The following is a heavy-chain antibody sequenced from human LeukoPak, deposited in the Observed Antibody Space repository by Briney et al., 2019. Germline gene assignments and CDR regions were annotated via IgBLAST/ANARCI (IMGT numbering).Heavy chain of an antibody. CDR1: GFTVSSNY. CDR2: IYSGGST. V-gene: IGHV3-53*01. J-gene: IGHJ4*02. CDR3: ALRSFRLFGY. Sequence: PGGSLRLSCAASGFTVSSNYMSWVRQAPGRGLEWVSVIYSGGSTYYADSVKGRFTISRDNSKNTLYLQMNSLRAEDTAVYYCALRSFRLFGYWGQGTLVTVSS.